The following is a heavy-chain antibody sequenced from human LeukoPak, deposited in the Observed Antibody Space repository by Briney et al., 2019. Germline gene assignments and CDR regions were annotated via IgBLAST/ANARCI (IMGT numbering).Heavy chain of an antibody. J-gene: IGHJ4*02. CDR3: ARVVVAAEKAAWYFDY. CDR1: GGSISSYY. Sequence: SETLSLTCTVSGGSISSYYWSWIRQPAGKGLEWIGRIYTSGSTNYNPSLKSRVTMSVDTSKNQFSLKLSSVTAADTAVYYCARVVVAAEKAAWYFDYWGQGTLVTVPS. D-gene: IGHD2-15*01. V-gene: IGHV4-4*07. CDR2: IYTSGST.